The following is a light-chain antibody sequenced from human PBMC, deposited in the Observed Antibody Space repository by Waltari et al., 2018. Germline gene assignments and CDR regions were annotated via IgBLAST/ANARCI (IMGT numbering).Light chain of an antibody. CDR3: QVWDISSDHHVL. Sequence: SYDLTQPPSVSVSPGKTARITWGGTTIGTDIENWYRQKPPQAPVLVIHGNSERPSGIPERFSGSKSGTTATLTISGVEAGDEADYYCQVWDISSDHHVLFGGGTRLTVL. CDR2: GNS. J-gene: IGLJ2*01. CDR1: TIGTDI. V-gene: IGLV3-21*01.